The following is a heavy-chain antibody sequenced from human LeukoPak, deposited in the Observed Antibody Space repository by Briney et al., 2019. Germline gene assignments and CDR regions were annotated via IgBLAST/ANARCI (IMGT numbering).Heavy chain of an antibody. CDR1: GFSVSDHY. V-gene: IGHV3-53*01. CDR3: ARESGFDY. CDR2: IFADDLT. D-gene: IGHD1-26*01. Sequence: GGSLRLSCVVSGFSVSDHYMSWVRQAPGKGLQWLSVIFADDLTYYEDSIKGRFTISRDRSQNTLYLQMNSLRAEDTAVYYCARESGFDYWGQGTLVTVSS. J-gene: IGHJ4*02.